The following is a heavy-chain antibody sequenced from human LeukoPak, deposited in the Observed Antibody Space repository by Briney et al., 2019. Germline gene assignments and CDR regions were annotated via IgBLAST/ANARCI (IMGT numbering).Heavy chain of an antibody. J-gene: IGHJ4*02. V-gene: IGHV3-30-3*01. D-gene: IGHD1-26*01. CDR2: ISYDGDSK. Sequence: GGSLRLSCTVSGFSFSDYAMHWVRQAQGKGREWVAVISYDGDSKYYGDSVEGRFTVLRDNSKSTLFLQMNDLRLEDTAVYYCSRGETYRLDYWGQGALVIVSS. CDR3: SRGETYRLDY. CDR1: GFSFSDYA.